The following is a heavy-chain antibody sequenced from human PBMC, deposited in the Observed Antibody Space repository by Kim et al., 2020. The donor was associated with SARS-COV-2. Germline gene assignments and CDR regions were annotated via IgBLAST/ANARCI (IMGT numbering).Heavy chain of an antibody. D-gene: IGHD6-13*01. J-gene: IGHJ4*02. V-gene: IGHV4-39*01. Sequence: PTLKSRVPIPVDTPKNQFSLKLSSVTAADTAVYYCARLGYIGAAQQVAYWGQGTLVTVSS. CDR3: ARLGYIGAAQQVAY.